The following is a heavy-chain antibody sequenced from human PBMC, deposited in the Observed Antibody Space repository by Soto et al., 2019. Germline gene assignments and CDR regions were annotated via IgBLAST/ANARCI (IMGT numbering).Heavy chain of an antibody. CDR1: GGSFSGYY. V-gene: IGHV4-34*01. J-gene: IGHJ4*02. D-gene: IGHD3-22*01. Sequence: SETLSLTCAVYGGSFSGYYWSWIRQPPGKGLEWIGEINHSGSTNYNPSLKSRVTISVDTSKNQFSLKLSSVTAADTAVYYCARAGRSMMSYYFDYWGQGTLVTVSS. CDR2: INHSGST. CDR3: ARAGRSMMSYYFDY.